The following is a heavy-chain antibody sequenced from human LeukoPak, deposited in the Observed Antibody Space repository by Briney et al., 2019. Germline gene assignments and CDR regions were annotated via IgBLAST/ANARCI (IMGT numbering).Heavy chain of an antibody. CDR2: IKQDGSEK. Sequence: GGSLRLSCAASGFTFSSYWMSWVRQAPGKGLEWVANIKQDGSEKYYVDSVKGRFTISRDNAKNSLYLQMNSLRAEDTAVYYCARMRAGRAKQLAPFFDYWGQGTLVTVSS. J-gene: IGHJ4*02. D-gene: IGHD6-13*01. CDR1: GFTFSSYW. V-gene: IGHV3-7*01. CDR3: ARMRAGRAKQLAPFFDY.